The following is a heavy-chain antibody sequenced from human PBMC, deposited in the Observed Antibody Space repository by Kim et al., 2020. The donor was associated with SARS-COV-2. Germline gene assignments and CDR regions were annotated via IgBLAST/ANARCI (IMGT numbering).Heavy chain of an antibody. CDR2: INSDGTST. Sequence: GGSLRLSCAASGFTFSVSWMHWVRQAPGKGLVGVSGINSDGTSTNYADSVKGRFTISRDNARNTLYLQMNSLRVEDTAVYYCAGFASGYLGYWGQGTLVTVSS. J-gene: IGHJ4*02. CDR3: AGFASGYLGY. V-gene: IGHV3-74*01. D-gene: IGHD3-22*01. CDR1: GFTFSVSW.